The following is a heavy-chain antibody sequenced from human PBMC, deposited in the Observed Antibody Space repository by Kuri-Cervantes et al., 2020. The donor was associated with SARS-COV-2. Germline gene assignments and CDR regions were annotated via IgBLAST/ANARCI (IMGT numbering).Heavy chain of an antibody. D-gene: IGHD4-23*01. CDR1: GFTFSSYS. CDR2: ISSSSSYI. Sequence: GESLKISCAASGFTFSSYSMNWVRQAPGKGLEWVSSISSSSSYIYYADSVKGRFTISRDNSKNTLYLQMGSLRAEDMAVYYCARDGGNSPGAFDIWGQGTMVTVSS. V-gene: IGHV3-21*01. J-gene: IGHJ3*02. CDR3: ARDGGNSPGAFDI.